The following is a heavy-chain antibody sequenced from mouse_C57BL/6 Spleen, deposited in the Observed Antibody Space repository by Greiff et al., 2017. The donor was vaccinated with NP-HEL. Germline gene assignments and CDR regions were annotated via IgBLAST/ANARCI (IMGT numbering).Heavy chain of an antibody. CDR2: ISNGGGST. D-gene: IGHD1-1*01. Sequence: EVKLVESGGGLVQPGGSVKFSCAASGFTFSDYYMYWVRQTPEKRLEWVAYISNGGGSTYYPDTVKGRFTISRDNAKNTLYLQMSRLKSEDTAMYYCASAGYGSSWYFDVWGTGTTVTVSS. CDR1: GFTFSDYY. CDR3: ASAGYGSSWYFDV. V-gene: IGHV5-12*01. J-gene: IGHJ1*03.